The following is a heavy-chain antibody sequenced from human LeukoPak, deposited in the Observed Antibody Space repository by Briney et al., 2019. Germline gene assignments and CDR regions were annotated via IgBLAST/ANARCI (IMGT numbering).Heavy chain of an antibody. J-gene: IGHJ4*02. Sequence: TGGSLRLSCAASGFTFSSYAMSWVRQAPGKGLEWVSAISGSGGSTYYADSVKGRFTISRDNSKNTLYLQMNSLRAEDTAVYYCAKAGEMVAATPFARPKTQTEARQNYYFDYWGQGTLVTVSS. CDR2: ISGSGGST. CDR3: AKAGEMVAATPFARPKTQTEARQNYYFDY. V-gene: IGHV3-23*01. CDR1: GFTFSSYA. D-gene: IGHD2-15*01.